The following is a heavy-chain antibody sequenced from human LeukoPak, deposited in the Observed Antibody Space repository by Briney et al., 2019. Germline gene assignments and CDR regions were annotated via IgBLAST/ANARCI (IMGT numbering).Heavy chain of an antibody. Sequence: GGSLRLSCAASGLTVSSNYMSWVRQAPGKGLEWASVIYRGGSTYYADSVKGRFTISRDNSKNTLYLQMNSLRAEDTAVYYCGGRSSDSSSWSAFDIWGQGTMVTVSS. J-gene: IGHJ3*02. CDR2: IYRGGST. V-gene: IGHV3-53*01. CDR1: GLTVSSNY. D-gene: IGHD6-13*01. CDR3: GGRSSDSSSWSAFDI.